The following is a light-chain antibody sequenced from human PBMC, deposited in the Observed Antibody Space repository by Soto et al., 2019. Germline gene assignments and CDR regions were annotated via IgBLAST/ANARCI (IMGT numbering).Light chain of an antibody. J-gene: IGKJ5*01. CDR2: GAS. Sequence: EIVMTQSPATQSVSPGEGATLSCRASQSVSNNYLAWYQQKPGQAPRLLIYGASNRATGIPDRFSGSGSGTDFTLTISRLEPEDFAVYYCQQRSNWPPITFGQGTRLEIK. V-gene: IGKV3D-20*02. CDR1: QSVSNNY. CDR3: QQRSNWPPIT.